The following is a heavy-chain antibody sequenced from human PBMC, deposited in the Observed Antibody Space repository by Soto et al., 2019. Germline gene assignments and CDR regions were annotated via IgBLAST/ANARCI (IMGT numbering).Heavy chain of an antibody. CDR1: GLTFSDHY. Sequence: PGGSLRLSCAASGLTFSDHYMDWVRQAPGKGLEWVGRTRNKANSYTTEYAASVKGRFTISRDDSKNSLYLQMNSLKTEDTAVYYCARARPIFGVVIEYDAFDIWGQGTMVTVSS. J-gene: IGHJ3*02. CDR3: ARARPIFGVVIEYDAFDI. V-gene: IGHV3-72*01. D-gene: IGHD3-3*01. CDR2: TRNKANSYTT.